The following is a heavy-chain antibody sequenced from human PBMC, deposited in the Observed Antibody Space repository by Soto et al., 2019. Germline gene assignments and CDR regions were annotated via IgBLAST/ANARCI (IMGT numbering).Heavy chain of an antibody. Sequence: PSETLSLTCAVYGGSFRGYYWTWIRQPPGTGLEWIGEINHSGSTNYNPSLKSRVTISVDTSKNQFSLKLTSVTAADTAVYYCARDKITGIFDYWGQGTLVT. CDR2: INHSGST. J-gene: IGHJ4*02. CDR3: ARDKITGIFDY. D-gene: IGHD2-8*02. V-gene: IGHV4-34*01. CDR1: GGSFRGYY.